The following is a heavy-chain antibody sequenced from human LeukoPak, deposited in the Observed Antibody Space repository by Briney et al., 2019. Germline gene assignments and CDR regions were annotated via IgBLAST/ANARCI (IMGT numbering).Heavy chain of an antibody. Sequence: ASVKVTCKASGYTFTGYYMHWVRQAPGQGLEWMGGINPNSGGTNYAQKFQGRVTMTRDTSIGTAYMELSRLRSDDTAVYYCARVSSEPMGATDYWGQGTLATVSS. CDR3: ARVSSEPMGATDY. D-gene: IGHD1-14*01. CDR1: GYTFTGYY. V-gene: IGHV1-2*02. CDR2: INPNSGGT. J-gene: IGHJ4*02.